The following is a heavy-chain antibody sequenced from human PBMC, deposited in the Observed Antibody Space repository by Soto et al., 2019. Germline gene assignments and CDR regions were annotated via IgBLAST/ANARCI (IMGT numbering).Heavy chain of an antibody. CDR1: GASVKTGGYY. Sequence: QVQLQESGPGLVRPSPTLSLTCDVSGASVKTGGYYWTWIRQHPEKGLEWIGYINYSGTTYNPSLKSRAFLSLDMSKNQFSLNLTSVTAADTAVYYCATNRGYDFYYPDSWGQGILVTVSS. CDR3: ATNRGYDFYYPDS. CDR2: INYSGTT. J-gene: IGHJ4*02. D-gene: IGHD3-3*01. V-gene: IGHV4-31*11.